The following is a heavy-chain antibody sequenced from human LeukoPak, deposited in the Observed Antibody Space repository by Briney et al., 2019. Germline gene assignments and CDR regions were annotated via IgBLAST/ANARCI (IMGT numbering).Heavy chain of an antibody. V-gene: IGHV1-46*01. J-gene: IGHJ6*03. D-gene: IGHD3-10*01. Sequence: GASVKVSCKASGYTFTSYYMHWGRQAPGQGLERMGIINPSGGSTSYASKFEGRITMTRDMSTSTVHMELSSLRSEDTAVYYCARDQSGSLPYYMDVWGKGTTVTVSS. CDR1: GYTFTSYY. CDR2: INPSGGST. CDR3: ARDQSGSLPYYMDV.